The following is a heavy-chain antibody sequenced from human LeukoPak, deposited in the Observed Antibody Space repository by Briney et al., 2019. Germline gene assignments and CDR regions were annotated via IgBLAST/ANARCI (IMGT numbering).Heavy chain of an antibody. Sequence: GRSLRLSCAASGFTFSSYGMHWVRQAPGKGLEWVAVIWYDGSNKYYADSVKGRFTISRDNSKNTLYLQMNSLRAEDTAVYYCAKPVGATAYYYYGMDVWGQGTTVTVSS. CDR2: IWYDGSNK. J-gene: IGHJ6*02. CDR3: AKPVGATAYYYYGMDV. D-gene: IGHD1-26*01. V-gene: IGHV3-33*06. CDR1: GFTFSSYG.